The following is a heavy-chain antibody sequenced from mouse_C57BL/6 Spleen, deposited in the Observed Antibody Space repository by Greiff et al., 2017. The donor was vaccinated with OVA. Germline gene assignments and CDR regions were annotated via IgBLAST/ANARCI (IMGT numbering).Heavy chain of an antibody. D-gene: IGHD1-1*01. Sequence: VQLVESGAELMKPGASVKLSCKATGYTFTGYWIEWVKQRPGHGLEWIGEILPGSGSTNYNEKFKGKATFTADTSSNTAYMQLSSLTTEDSAIYYCARYPLYYGSSPYAMDYWGQGTSVTVSS. CDR1: GYTFTGYW. CDR2: ILPGSGST. J-gene: IGHJ4*01. V-gene: IGHV1-9*01. CDR3: ARYPLYYGSSPYAMDY.